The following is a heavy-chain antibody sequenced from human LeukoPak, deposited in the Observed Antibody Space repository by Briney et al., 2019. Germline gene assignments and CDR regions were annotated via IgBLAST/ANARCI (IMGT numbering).Heavy chain of an antibody. CDR2: IKQDGSEK. CDR1: GFTFTDYW. CDR3: ARAPCGLCGYWYY. J-gene: IGHJ4*02. Sequence: PGGSLRLSCAASGFTFTDYWMSWVRQAPGKGLEWVANIKQDGSEKYYVDSVKGRFTISRDNAKNSLYLQMNSLRAEDTAVYYCARAPCGLCGYWYYWGQGTLVTVSS. D-gene: IGHD6-25*01. V-gene: IGHV3-7*01.